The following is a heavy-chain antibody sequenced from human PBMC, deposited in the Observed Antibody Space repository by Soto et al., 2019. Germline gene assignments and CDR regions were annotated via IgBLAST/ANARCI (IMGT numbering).Heavy chain of an antibody. CDR2: IYYSGST. J-gene: IGHJ2*01. D-gene: IGHD4-17*01. CDR3: VRGTYGDYGYYWYFDL. V-gene: IGHV4-59*01. CDR1: GGSISSYY. Sequence: QVQLQESGPGLVKPSETLSLTCTVSGGSISSYYWSWIRQPPGKGLEWIGYIYYSGSTNYNPSLKSRVTISVDTSKNQFSLKLSSVTAADTAVYYCVRGTYGDYGYYWYFDLWGRGTLVTVSS.